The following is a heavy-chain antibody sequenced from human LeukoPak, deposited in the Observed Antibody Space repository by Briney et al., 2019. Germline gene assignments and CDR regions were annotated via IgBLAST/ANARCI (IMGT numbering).Heavy chain of an antibody. Sequence: GGSLRLSCAASGFTFSTYAMSWVRQTPGKGLEGVSAMSSSGGGTFYTDSVKGRFTISRDDSKDTLYLQVNSLRAEDTALYYCARGVAPIFWFFDLWGRGTLDTVSS. CDR2: MSSSGGGT. CDR3: ARGVAPIFWFFDL. CDR1: GFTFSTYA. J-gene: IGHJ2*01. V-gene: IGHV3-23*01. D-gene: IGHD5-12*01.